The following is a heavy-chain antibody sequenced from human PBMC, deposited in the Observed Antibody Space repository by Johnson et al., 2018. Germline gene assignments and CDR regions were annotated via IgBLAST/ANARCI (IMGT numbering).Heavy chain of an antibody. CDR2: IYYSGST. D-gene: IGHD2-21*01. CDR1: GGSISSYY. J-gene: IGHJ6*02. V-gene: IGHV4-59*01. CDR3: AREGVFHRVDV. Sequence: QVQLQESGPGLVKXSETLSLTCTVSGGSISSYYWSWIRQHPGKGLEWIGYIYYSGSTNYNPSLKSRVTISVDTSKNQFPLKLRSVTAADTAVYYCAREGVFHRVDVWGQGTTVTVSS.